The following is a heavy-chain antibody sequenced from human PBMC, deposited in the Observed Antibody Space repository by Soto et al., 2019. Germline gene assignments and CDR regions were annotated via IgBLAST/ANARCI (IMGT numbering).Heavy chain of an antibody. V-gene: IGHV1-18*01. J-gene: IGHJ4*02. CDR2: ISAYNGNT. D-gene: IGHD2-2*01. CDR3: ARDSRCCELYCFDY. CDR1: GYTFTSYG. Sequence: ASVKVSCKASGYTFTSYGISWVRQAPGQGLEWMGWISAYNGNTNYAQKLQGRVTMTTGTSTSTAYMELRSLRSDDTAVYYCARDSRCCELYCFDYQGQGPLFTVCS.